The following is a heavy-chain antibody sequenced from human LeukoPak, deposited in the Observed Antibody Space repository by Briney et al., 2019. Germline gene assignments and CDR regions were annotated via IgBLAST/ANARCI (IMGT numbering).Heavy chain of an antibody. CDR3: AREDLDIVVVVAATWFDP. CDR1: GFTVSSNY. D-gene: IGHD2-15*01. Sequence: GGSLRLSCAASGFTVSSNYMSWVRQAPGKGLEWVANIKQDGSEKYYVDSVKGRFTISRDNAKNSLYLQMDSLRPEDATVYYCAREDLDIVVVVAATWFDPWGQGTLVTVSS. J-gene: IGHJ5*02. CDR2: IKQDGSEK. V-gene: IGHV3-7*01.